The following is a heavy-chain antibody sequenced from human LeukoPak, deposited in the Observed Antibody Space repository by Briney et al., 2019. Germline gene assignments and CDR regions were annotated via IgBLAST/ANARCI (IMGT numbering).Heavy chain of an antibody. V-gene: IGHV1-3*01. J-gene: IGHJ4*02. Sequence: ASVKLSCKASGYTFTSYAMHWVRQAPGQRLEWMGWINAGNGNTKYSQKFQGRVTITRDTSASTAYMELSSLRSEDTAVYYCARDRYSGYSSTYFDYWGQGTLVTVSS. D-gene: IGHD6-13*01. CDR1: GYTFTSYA. CDR3: ARDRYSGYSSTYFDY. CDR2: INAGNGNT.